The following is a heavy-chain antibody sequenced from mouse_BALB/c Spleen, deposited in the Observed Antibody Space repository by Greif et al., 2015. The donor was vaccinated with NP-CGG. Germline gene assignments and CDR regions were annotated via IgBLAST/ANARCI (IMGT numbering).Heavy chain of an antibody. CDR1: GYTFTSYW. V-gene: IGHV1-7*01. J-gene: IGHJ4*01. CDR3: ARVEIGITTVVANYAMDY. Sequence: VQLQQSGAELAKPGASVKMSCKASGYTFTSYWMHWVKQRPGQGLEWIGYINPSTGYTEYNQKFKDKATLTADKSSSTAYMQLSSLTSEDSAVYYCARVEIGITTVVANYAMDYWGQGTSVTVSS. CDR2: INPSTGYT. D-gene: IGHD1-1*01.